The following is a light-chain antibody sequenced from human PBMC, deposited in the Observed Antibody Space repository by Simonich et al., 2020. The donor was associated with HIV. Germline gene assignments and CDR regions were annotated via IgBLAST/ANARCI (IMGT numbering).Light chain of an antibody. CDR2: VNSDGSH. V-gene: IGLV4-69*01. CDR3: QTWGTGILV. CDR1: SGPSSYA. Sequence: QLVLTQSPSASASLGASVKLTCTLSSGPSSYAIAWHQQQPEKGPRYLMKVNSDGSHSKGDGSPDRFSGASSGAERYLTISSLQSEDETDYYCQTWGTGILVFGGGTKLTVL. J-gene: IGLJ3*02.